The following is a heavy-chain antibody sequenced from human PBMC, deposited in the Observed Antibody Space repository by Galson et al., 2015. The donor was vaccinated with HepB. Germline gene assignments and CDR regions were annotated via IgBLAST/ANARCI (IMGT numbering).Heavy chain of an antibody. D-gene: IGHD6-13*01. J-gene: IGHJ4*02. CDR1: GFTFSRYG. CDR2: MSYDGNHK. Sequence: SLRLSCAASGFTFSRYGMHWVRQAPGKGLEWVAVMSYDGNHKFYADSVRGRFTVSRDNSKNTHYLEMYSLRPDDTAVYYCARPLAGLAADGHYFDTWGQGTLVTVSS. V-gene: IGHV3-30*19. CDR3: ARPLAGLAADGHYFDT.